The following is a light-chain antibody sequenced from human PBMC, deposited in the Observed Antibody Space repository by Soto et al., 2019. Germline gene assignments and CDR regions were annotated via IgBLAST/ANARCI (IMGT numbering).Light chain of an antibody. V-gene: IGKV1-39*01. CDR2: AAS. CDR1: QSISSY. J-gene: IGKJ1*01. Sequence: DTQTNQSPSSLSASVGDRDTITCRASQSISSYLNWYQQKPGKAPKLLIYAASSLQSGVPSRFSGSGSGTDFTLTISSLQPEDFATYYCQQSYSTPGTFGQGTKVDI. CDR3: QQSYSTPGT.